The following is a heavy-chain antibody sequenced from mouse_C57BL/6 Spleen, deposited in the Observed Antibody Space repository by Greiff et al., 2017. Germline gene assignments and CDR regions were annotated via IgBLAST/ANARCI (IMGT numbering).Heavy chain of an antibody. CDR3: ARGALTGRYFDY. CDR1: GFTFRDYY. Sequence: EVQLVESEGGLVQPGSSMKLSCTASGFTFRDYYMAWVRQVPEKGLEWVANINYDGSSTYYLDSLKSRFIISRDNAKNILYLQMSSLKSEDTATYYCARGALTGRYFDYWGQGTTLTVSS. J-gene: IGHJ2*01. D-gene: IGHD4-1*01. CDR2: INYDGSST. V-gene: IGHV5-16*01.